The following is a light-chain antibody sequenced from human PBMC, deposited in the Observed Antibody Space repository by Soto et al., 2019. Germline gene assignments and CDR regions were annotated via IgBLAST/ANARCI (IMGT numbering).Light chain of an antibody. CDR1: QSVSNNY. J-gene: IGKJ1*01. V-gene: IGKV3-20*01. CDR3: QQYGSSGT. Sequence: EIVLTQSPGTLSLSPGKRATLSCRASQSVSNNYLAWYQQKPGQAPRLLIYGASNRATGIPDRFSGSGSGTDFTLTISRLEPEDFAGYYCQQYGSSGTFGQGTKLEIK. CDR2: GAS.